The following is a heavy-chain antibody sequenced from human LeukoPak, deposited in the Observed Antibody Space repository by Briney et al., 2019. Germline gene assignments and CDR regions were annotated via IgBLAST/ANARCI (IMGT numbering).Heavy chain of an antibody. CDR3: ARGLVHDTSGYYSDY. Sequence: GGSLRLSCTASGFTFRAFWMHWVRQAPGKGLVWVSRINSDDSRTTYADSVKGRFTISRDNAKNTLYLQMNSLRAEDTAVYYCARGLVHDTSGYYSDYWGQGTLVTVSS. D-gene: IGHD3-22*01. CDR2: INSDDSRT. V-gene: IGHV3-74*01. CDR1: GFTFRAFW. J-gene: IGHJ4*02.